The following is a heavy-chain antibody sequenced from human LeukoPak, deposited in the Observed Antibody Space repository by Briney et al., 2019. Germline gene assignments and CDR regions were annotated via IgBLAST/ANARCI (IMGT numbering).Heavy chain of an antibody. CDR2: ITSSGATI. CDR1: GFTFSSYT. CDR3: AASSGWYPPFRY. J-gene: IGHJ4*02. D-gene: IGHD6-19*01. V-gene: IGHV3-48*04. Sequence: PGGSLRLSCVASGFTFSSYTMNWVRQAPGKGLEWVSYITSSGATIYYADSVKGRFTISRDNAKNSLYLQMNSLRAEDTAVYYCAASSGWYPPFRYWGQGTLVTVSS.